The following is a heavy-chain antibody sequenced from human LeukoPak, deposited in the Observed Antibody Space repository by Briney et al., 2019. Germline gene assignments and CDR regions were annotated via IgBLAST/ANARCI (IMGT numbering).Heavy chain of an antibody. V-gene: IGHV1-46*01. CDR2: INPSGGST. CDR3: ARGNPGIAVAGTIDY. Sequence: ASVNVSCKASGYTFTSYYMHWVRQAPGQGLEWMGIINPSGGSTSYAQKFQGRVTMTRDTSTSTVYMELSSLRSEDTAVYYCARGNPGIAVAGTIDYWGQGTLVTVSS. CDR1: GYTFTSYY. D-gene: IGHD6-19*01. J-gene: IGHJ4*02.